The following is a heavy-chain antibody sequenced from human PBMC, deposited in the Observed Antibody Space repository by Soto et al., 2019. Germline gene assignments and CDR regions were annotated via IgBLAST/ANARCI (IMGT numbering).Heavy chain of an antibody. CDR1: GFTFSSYA. CDR3: ARDLVYYSSTSCPLYGMDV. V-gene: IGHV3-30-3*01. J-gene: IGHJ6*02. CDR2: ISYDGSNK. D-gene: IGHD2-2*01. Sequence: GGSLRLSCAASGFTFSSYAMHWVRQAPGKGLEWVAVISYDGSNKYYADSVKGRFTISRDNSKNTLYLQMNSLRAEDTAVYYCARDLVYYSSTSCPLYGMDVWGQGTTVTVSS.